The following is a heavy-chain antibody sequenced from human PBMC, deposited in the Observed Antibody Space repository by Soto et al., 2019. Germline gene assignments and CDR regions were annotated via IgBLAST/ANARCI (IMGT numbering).Heavy chain of an antibody. V-gene: IGHV3-48*01. Sequence: GGSLRLSCAASGFTFSIYSMNWVRQAPGKGLERVSYISSSGSKIYSADSLKGRFTISRDNAKNSLYLQMNSLRAEDTAVYYCARDLLAGMDVWGQGTTVTVSS. CDR1: GFTFSIYS. J-gene: IGHJ6*02. CDR2: ISSSGSKI. CDR3: ARDLLAGMDV.